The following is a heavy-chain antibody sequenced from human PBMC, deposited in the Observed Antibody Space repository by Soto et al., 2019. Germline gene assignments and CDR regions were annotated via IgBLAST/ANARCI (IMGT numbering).Heavy chain of an antibody. V-gene: IGHV4-31*03. Sequence: SETLSLTCTVSGGSISSSGYYWSWIRQHPGKGLEWIGYIYDSGSTYYNPSLKSRVTISVDTSKNQFSLKLSSVTAADTAVYYCAREEGGGYDHRWFDPWGQGTLVTVSS. J-gene: IGHJ5*02. D-gene: IGHD5-12*01. CDR1: GGSISSSGYY. CDR2: IYDSGST. CDR3: AREEGGGYDHRWFDP.